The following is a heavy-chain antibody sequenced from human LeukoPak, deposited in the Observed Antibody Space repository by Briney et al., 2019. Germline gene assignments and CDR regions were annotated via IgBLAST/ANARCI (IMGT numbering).Heavy chain of an antibody. D-gene: IGHD5-12*01. CDR3: ARRGYRGYDLGGGVYCYFDL. J-gene: IGHJ2*01. CDR1: VFSISGYY. CDR2: IYTSEST. Sequence: PSETLSLTFTVSVFSISGYYWSWLPQPPGKGLEGCVYIYTSESTNYNHYLKSRVTISVDTYNTHFSLNLSYVTAADTAVYYCARRGYRGYDLGGGVYCYFDLWGSGTLVTVSS. V-gene: IGHV4-4*09.